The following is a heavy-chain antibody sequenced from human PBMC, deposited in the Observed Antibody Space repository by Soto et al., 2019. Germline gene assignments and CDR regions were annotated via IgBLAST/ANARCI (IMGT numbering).Heavy chain of an antibody. D-gene: IGHD2-2*01. V-gene: IGHV3-48*01. CDR1: GFTFSSYS. J-gene: IGHJ4*02. CDR2: ISSSSSTI. Sequence: PGGSLRLSCAASGFTFSSYSMNWVRQAPGKGLEWVSYISSSSSTIYYADSVKGRFTISRDNAKNSLYLQMNSLRAEDTAVYYCARDSEDIVVVPAATLYYFDYWGQGTLVTVSS. CDR3: ARDSEDIVVVPAATLYYFDY.